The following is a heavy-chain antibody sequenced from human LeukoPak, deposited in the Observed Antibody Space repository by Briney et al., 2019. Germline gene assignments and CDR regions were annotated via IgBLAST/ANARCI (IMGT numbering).Heavy chain of an antibody. V-gene: IGHV4-30-2*01. J-gene: IGHJ4*02. CDR3: ARAGTSGWCLDY. D-gene: IGHD6-19*01. Sequence: SQTLSLTCAVSGGSISSGGYSWSWIRQPPGKGLEWIGYIYHSGSTYYNPSLKSRVTISVDRSKNQFSLKLSSVTAADTAVYYCARAGTSGWCLDYWGQGTLVTVSS. CDR2: IYHSGST. CDR1: GGSISSGGYS.